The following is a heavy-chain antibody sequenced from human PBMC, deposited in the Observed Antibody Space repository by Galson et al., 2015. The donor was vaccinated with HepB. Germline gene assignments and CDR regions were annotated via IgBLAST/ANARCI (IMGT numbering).Heavy chain of an antibody. Sequence: SLRLSCAASGFTFSSYAMSWVRQAPGKGLEWVSAISGSGGSTYYADSVKGRFTISRDNSKNTLYLQMNSLRAEDTAVYYCANGLVPAGGSGYWGQGTLVTVSS. D-gene: IGHD2-2*01. J-gene: IGHJ4*02. CDR2: ISGSGGST. CDR1: GFTFSSYA. V-gene: IGHV3-23*01. CDR3: ANGLVPAGGSGY.